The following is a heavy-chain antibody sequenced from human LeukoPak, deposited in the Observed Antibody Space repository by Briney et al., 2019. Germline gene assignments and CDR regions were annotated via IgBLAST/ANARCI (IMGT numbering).Heavy chain of an antibody. CDR1: GYTFTGYY. Sequence: ASVKVSCKASGYTFTGYYMHWVRQAPGQGLEWVGWINPNSGGTNYAQKFQGRVTMTRDTSISTAYMELSRLRSDDTAVYYCASAAKYYDSSGYYPDYYYYYMDVWGKGTTVTISS. CDR2: INPNSGGT. CDR3: ASAAKYYDSSGYYPDYYYYYMDV. J-gene: IGHJ6*03. V-gene: IGHV1-2*02. D-gene: IGHD3-22*01.